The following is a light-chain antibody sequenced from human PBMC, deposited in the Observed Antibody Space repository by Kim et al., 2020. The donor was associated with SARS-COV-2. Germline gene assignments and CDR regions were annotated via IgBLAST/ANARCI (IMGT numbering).Light chain of an antibody. CDR2: AAS. CDR1: QSISTY. CDR3: QQSHTAPLLT. Sequence: DIQMTQSPSSLAASVGYRVTIACRAGQSISTYLNWYQQKPGKAPKLLIYAASTLQSGVPSRFSGSGSGTDFTLTISSLQPEDFATYYCQQSHTAPLLTFGGGTKVDIK. V-gene: IGKV1-39*01. J-gene: IGKJ4*01.